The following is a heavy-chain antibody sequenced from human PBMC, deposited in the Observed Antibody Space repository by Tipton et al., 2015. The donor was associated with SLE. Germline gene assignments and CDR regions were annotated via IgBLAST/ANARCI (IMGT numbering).Heavy chain of an antibody. V-gene: IGHV4-39*07. CDR3: ARGIMGDHDY. J-gene: IGHJ4*02. D-gene: IGHD3-16*01. CDR2: VYYSGTT. CDR1: GDYISSDAFF. Sequence: TLSLTCIVSGDYISSDAFFWGWIRQPPGKGLEWIGLVYYSGTTSYNPSLRSRVTITGDSSKNQFSLKLSSVTAADTAVYYCARGIMGDHDYWGQGTLVTVSS.